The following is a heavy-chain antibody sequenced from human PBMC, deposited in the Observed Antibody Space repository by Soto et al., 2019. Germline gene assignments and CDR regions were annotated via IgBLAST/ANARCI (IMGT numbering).Heavy chain of an antibody. J-gene: IGHJ4*02. CDR3: APWFGAFDY. D-gene: IGHD3-10*01. Sequence: QVQLVESGGGVVQPGRSLRLSCAASGFTFSSYGMHWVRQAPGKGLEWVAVISYDGSNKYYADSVKGLFTISRDNSKNTLYLQMNGLRAEDTAVYYCAPWFGAFDYWGQGTLVTVSS. CDR1: GFTFSSYG. V-gene: IGHV3-30*03. CDR2: ISYDGSNK.